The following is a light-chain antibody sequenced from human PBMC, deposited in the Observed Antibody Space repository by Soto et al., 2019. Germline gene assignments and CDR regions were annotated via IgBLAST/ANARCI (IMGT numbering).Light chain of an antibody. V-gene: IGKV3-15*01. J-gene: IGKJ1*01. CDR1: QTVRRN. CDR3: QQCNSWPQWT. CDR2: GAS. Sequence: VLTQSPDTLSVSPGERATLYCRASQTVRRNLAWYQQKPGQAPRLLIFGASTRATGIPARFSGSGSGADFTLTISSLQSEDSAVYYCQQCNSWPQWTFGQGTKVEI.